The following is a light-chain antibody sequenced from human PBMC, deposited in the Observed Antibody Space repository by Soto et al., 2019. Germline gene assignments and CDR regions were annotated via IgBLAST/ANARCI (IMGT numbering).Light chain of an antibody. Sequence: EIVLTQSPGTLSLSPGERATLSCRASQTITSSYLAWYQQKPGQAPRLVIYGASSGATVIPDRFSGSGSGTDFTLTISRLEPEDFAVYYCQQYGSSPYTFGQGTNLEI. CDR3: QQYGSSPYT. CDR1: QTITSSY. J-gene: IGKJ2*01. CDR2: GAS. V-gene: IGKV3-20*01.